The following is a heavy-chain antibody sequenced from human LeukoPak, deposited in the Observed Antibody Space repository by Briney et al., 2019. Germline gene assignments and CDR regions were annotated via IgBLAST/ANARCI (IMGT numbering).Heavy chain of an antibody. CDR1: GGSISSGDYY. Sequence: PSETLSVTCTVSGGSISSGDYYWSRIRQPPGEGLEWIGYIYYSGSTYYNPSLKSRVTISVDTSKNQFSLKLSSVTAADTAVYYCATLVRGAYQPNWFDPWGQGTLVTVSS. CDR3: ATLVRGAYQPNWFDP. V-gene: IGHV4-30-4*01. CDR2: IYYSGST. D-gene: IGHD3-10*01. J-gene: IGHJ5*02.